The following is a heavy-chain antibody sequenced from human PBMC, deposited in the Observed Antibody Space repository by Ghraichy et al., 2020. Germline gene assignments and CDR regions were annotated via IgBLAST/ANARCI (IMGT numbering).Heavy chain of an antibody. J-gene: IGHJ6*02. CDR2: ISASGTYF. Sequence: LSLTCASSGFTFSSYTMNWVRQAPGKGLEWVSSISASGTYFYYGDSVKGRFTISRDNANNSLSLQMSSLRAGDTAVYYCARVGSCSSSSCYRYYYGMDVWGQGTTVTVSS. CDR3: ARVGSCSSSSCYRYYYGMDV. V-gene: IGHV3-21*01. CDR1: GFTFSSYT. D-gene: IGHD2-2*02.